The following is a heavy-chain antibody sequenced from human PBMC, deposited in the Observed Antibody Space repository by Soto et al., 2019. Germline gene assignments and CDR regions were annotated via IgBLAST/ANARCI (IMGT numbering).Heavy chain of an antibody. CDR1: GGTVSNHA. CDR3: AREVAADGTFREDVF. CDR2: IIPIFTTT. J-gene: IGHJ3*01. V-gene: IGHV1-69*12. Sequence: QVQLVQSGAEVKKPGSSVKVSCKASGGTVSNHAINWLRQAPGQGLEWMGRIIPIFTTTNYAQKFQGRVTITADESTITAYMELSSLKHDDTAVYYCAREVAADGTFREDVFWGQGTMVTVSS. D-gene: IGHD6-13*01.